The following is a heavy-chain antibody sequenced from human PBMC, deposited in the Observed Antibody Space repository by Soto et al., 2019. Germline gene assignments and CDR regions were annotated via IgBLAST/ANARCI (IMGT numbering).Heavy chain of an antibody. CDR1: GGSFSGYY. CDR2: INHSGRT. CDR3: ARGIKVQGDAPENYYFD. Sequence: LSLTCAVYGGSFSGYYWSWIRQSPGKGLEWIGEINHSGRTNENPSLKSRVTVSVDTSKNQFSLKVRSVTAADTAVYYCARGIKVQGDAPENYYFD. V-gene: IGHV4-34*01. J-gene: IGHJ4*01. D-gene: IGHD3-10*01.